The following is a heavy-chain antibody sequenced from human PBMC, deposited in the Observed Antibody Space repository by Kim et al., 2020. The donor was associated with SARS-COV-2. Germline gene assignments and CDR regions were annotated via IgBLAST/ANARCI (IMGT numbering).Heavy chain of an antibody. CDR2: IYYSGST. D-gene: IGHD3-10*01. CDR1: GGSISSYY. Sequence: SETLSLTCTVSGGSISSYYWSWIRQPPGKGLEWIGYIYYSGSTNYNPSLKSRVTISVDTSKNQFSLKLSSVTAADTAVYYCARETSAYYDAFDIWGQGTMVPVSS. CDR3: ARETSAYYDAFDI. V-gene: IGHV4-59*01. J-gene: IGHJ3*02.